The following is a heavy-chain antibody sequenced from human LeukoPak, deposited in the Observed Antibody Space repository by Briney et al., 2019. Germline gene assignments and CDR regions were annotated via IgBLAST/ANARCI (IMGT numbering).Heavy chain of an antibody. CDR3: ARLGSSSSFAAYYYYYMDV. CDR1: GYSFTSYW. Sequence: PGESLKISCKGSGYSFTSYWIGWVRQMPGKGLEWMGIIYPGDSDTRYSPSFQGQVTISADKSISTAYLQWSSLKASDTAMYYCARLGSSSSFAAYYYYYMDVWGKGTTVTVFS. D-gene: IGHD6-6*01. V-gene: IGHV5-51*03. J-gene: IGHJ6*03. CDR2: IYPGDSDT.